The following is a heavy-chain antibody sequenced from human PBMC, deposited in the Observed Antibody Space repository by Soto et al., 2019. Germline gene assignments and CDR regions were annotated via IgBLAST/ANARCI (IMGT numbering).Heavy chain of an antibody. D-gene: IGHD5-12*01. CDR3: ARQRGSSHEWLRHYGMDV. CDR2: IYPGDSDT. Sequence: PGESLKISCKGSGYSFTSYWIGWVRQMPGKGLEWMGIIYPGDSDTRYSPSFQGQVTISADKSISTAYLQWSSLKASDTAMYYCARQRGSSHEWLRHYGMDVWGQGTTVTVSS. V-gene: IGHV5-51*01. J-gene: IGHJ6*02. CDR1: GYSFTSYW.